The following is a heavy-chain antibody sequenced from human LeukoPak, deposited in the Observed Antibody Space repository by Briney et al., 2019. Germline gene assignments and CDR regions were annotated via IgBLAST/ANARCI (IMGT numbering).Heavy chain of an antibody. J-gene: IGHJ5*02. D-gene: IGHD2-2*01. CDR1: GYTFTSYG. V-gene: IGHV1-18*01. CDR3: ARDRPIVVVPAAPFDP. CDR2: ISAYNGNT. Sequence: ASVKVSCKASGYTFTSYGISWVRQAPGQGLEWMGWISAYNGNTNYAQKLQGRVTMTTDTPTSTAYMELRSLRSDDTAVYYCARDRPIVVVPAAPFDPWGQGTLVTVSS.